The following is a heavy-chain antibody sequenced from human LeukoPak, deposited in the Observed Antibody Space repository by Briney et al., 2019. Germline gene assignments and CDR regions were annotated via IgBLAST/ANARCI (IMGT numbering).Heavy chain of an antibody. Sequence: LRLSCAASGFTFDDYAMHWIRQPPGKGLEWIGEINHSGSTNYNPSLKSRVTISVDTSKNQFSLKLSSVTAADTAVYYCARGGIGMVDFWSGYYHDKYNWFDPWGQGTLVTVSS. CDR3: ARGGIGMVDFWSGYYHDKYNWFDP. CDR2: INHSGST. V-gene: IGHV4-34*01. D-gene: IGHD3-3*01. CDR1: GFTFDDYA. J-gene: IGHJ5*02.